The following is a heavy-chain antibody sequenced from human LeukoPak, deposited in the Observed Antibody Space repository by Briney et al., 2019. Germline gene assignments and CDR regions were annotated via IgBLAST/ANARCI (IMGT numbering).Heavy chain of an antibody. CDR2: IWYDGSNR. V-gene: IGHV3-33*01. J-gene: IGHJ4*02. CDR3: ARDGEDCDFWSGGGYFDY. D-gene: IGHD3-3*01. CDR1: GFTFSTYG. Sequence: GGPLRLSCAASGFTFSTYGMHWVRQAPGKGLEWVAVIWYDGSNRYYIDSVKGRFTISRDNSKNTLYLQVNSLRAEDTAVYYCARDGEDCDFWSGGGYFDYWGQGTLVTVSS.